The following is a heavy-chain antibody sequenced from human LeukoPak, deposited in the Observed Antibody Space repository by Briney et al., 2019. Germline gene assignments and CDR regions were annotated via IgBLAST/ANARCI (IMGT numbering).Heavy chain of an antibody. Sequence: PGGSLRLSCAASGFGFSDYYMNWIRQAPGKGLEWVSYISSSATYTDYAESVKGRFTVSRDNAKNSLYLQMNSLRAEDTAVYYCARSVCDFLNGQYKEAFDMWGHRTMGAVSS. J-gene: IGHJ3*02. CDR2: ISSSATYT. V-gene: IGHV3-11*03. D-gene: IGHD3-3*01. CDR1: GFGFSDYY. CDR3: ARSVCDFLNGQYKEAFDM.